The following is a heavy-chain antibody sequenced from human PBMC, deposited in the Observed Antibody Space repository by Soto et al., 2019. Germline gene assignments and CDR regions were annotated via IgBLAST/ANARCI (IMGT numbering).Heavy chain of an antibody. J-gene: IGHJ4*02. Sequence: QVQLQESGPGLVKPSQTLSLTCTVSGGSISSGGSYWNWIRQRPGKGLEWIGYIYYSGSFYYTPSLKGRFLISPDTSKNQFSLKLSSVTAADTAVYYCARAPETPPIFGVVRPYFFDYWGQGTLVTVSS. CDR1: GGSISSGGSY. D-gene: IGHD3-3*01. V-gene: IGHV4-31*03. CDR2: IYYSGSF. CDR3: ARAPETPPIFGVVRPYFFDY.